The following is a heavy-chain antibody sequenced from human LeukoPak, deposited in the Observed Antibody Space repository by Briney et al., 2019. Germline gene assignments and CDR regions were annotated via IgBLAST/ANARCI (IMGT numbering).Heavy chain of an antibody. V-gene: IGHV4-38-2*02. CDR3: ARVIDVAAAGYFDS. Sequence: SETLSLTCTVSGFSITTGYYWAWIRQPPGKGLEWIGTIFRIGSTYYNPSLKSRVTISVDTSKNQFSLKLSSVTAADTALYYCARVIDVAAAGYFDSWGQGTQVTVSA. J-gene: IGHJ4*02. CDR2: IFRIGST. CDR1: GFSITTGYY. D-gene: IGHD6-13*01.